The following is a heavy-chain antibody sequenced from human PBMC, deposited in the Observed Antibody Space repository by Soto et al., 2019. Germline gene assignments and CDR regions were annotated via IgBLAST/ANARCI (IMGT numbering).Heavy chain of an antibody. CDR1: GYSFTSYW. CDR3: ASGRVGAGYYYGMDV. V-gene: IGHV5-51*01. J-gene: IGHJ6*02. CDR2: IYPGDSDT. Sequence: PVESLKLSCKGSGYSFTSYWIGWVRQMPGKGLEWMGIIYPGDSDTRYSPSFQGQVTISADKSISTAYLQWSSLKASDTAMYYCASGRVGAGYYYGMDVWGQGTTVTVSS. D-gene: IGHD1-26*01.